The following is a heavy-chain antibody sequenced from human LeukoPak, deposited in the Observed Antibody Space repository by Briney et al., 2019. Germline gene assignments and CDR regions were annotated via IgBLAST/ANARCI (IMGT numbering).Heavy chain of an antibody. D-gene: IGHD6-13*01. J-gene: IGHJ6*03. CDR2: INSDGSST. V-gene: IGHV3-74*01. Sequence: GGSLRLSCAASGFTFSSYWMHWVRQAPGKGLVWVSRINSDGSSTIYADSVKGRFTISRDNAKNTLYLQMNSLRAENTAVYYCARGSRMAAATYYYYMDVWGKGTTVTVSS. CDR3: ARGSRMAAATYYYYMDV. CDR1: GFTFSSYW.